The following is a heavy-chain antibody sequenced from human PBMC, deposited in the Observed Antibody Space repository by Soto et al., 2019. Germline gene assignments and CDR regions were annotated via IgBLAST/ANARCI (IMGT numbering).Heavy chain of an antibody. D-gene: IGHD2-8*02. J-gene: IGHJ4*02. CDR2: ISSSSSYI. CDR3: ARAVIDYWDDY. Sequence: EVQLVESGGGLVKPGGSLRLSCAASGFAFSSYSMNWVRQAPGKGLEWVSSISSSSSYIYYADSVKGRFTISRDNAKNSLYLQMNSLRAEDTAVYYCARAVIDYWDDYWGQGTLVTVSS. CDR1: GFAFSSYS. V-gene: IGHV3-21*01.